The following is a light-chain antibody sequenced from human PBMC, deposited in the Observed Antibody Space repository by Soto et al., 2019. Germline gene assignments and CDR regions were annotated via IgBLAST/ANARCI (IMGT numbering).Light chain of an antibody. CDR2: DVS. CDR1: SSDVGGYKY. J-gene: IGLJ2*01. Sequence: QSALTQPASVSGSRGQSITISCTGTSSDVGGYKYVSWYQQHPGKAPKLMIYDVSNRPSGVSNRFSGSKSGNTASLTISGLQAEDEADYYCSSYTSSSTLVVFGGGTKLTVL. CDR3: SSYTSSSTLVV. V-gene: IGLV2-14*01.